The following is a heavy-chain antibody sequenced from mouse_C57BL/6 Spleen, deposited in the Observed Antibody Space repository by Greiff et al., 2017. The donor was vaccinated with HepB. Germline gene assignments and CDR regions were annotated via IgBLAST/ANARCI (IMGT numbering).Heavy chain of an antibody. CDR2: IYPGSGST. V-gene: IGHV1-55*01. Sequence: QVQLKEPGAELVKPGASVKMSCKASGYTFTSYWITWVKQRPGQGLEWIGDIYPGSGSTNYNEKFKSKATLTVDTSSSTAYMQLSSLTSEDSAVYYCARKLTNWDGDDYWGQGTTLTVSS. CDR3: ARKLTNWDGDDY. J-gene: IGHJ2*01. CDR1: GYTFTSYW. D-gene: IGHD4-1*01.